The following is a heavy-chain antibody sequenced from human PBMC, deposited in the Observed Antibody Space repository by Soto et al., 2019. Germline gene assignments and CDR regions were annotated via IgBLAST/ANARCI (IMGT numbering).Heavy chain of an antibody. V-gene: IGHV3-23*01. CDR1: GFTFSRHA. D-gene: IGHD6-13*01. CDR3: AKDPRSYSTNMGYYFDY. CDR2: LSAFDNT. Sequence: EVQLLESGGGLVQPGGSLRISCAASGFTFSRHAMSWVRQAPGKGLEWVSTLSAFDNTYYADSVKGRFIISRDISKNTLSLQMNSLRVDDTAVYYCAKDPRSYSTNMGYYFDYWGQGSLVTVSS. J-gene: IGHJ4*02.